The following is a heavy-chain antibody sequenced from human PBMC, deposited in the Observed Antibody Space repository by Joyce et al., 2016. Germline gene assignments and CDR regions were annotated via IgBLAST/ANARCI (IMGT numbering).Heavy chain of an antibody. V-gene: IGHV3-15*01. CDR2: IKSKIDGGTT. Sequence: EVQLVESGGGLVKPGGSLRLSCVGSGFNLNNAWISWVRQAPGKGLEWVGRIKSKIDGGTTDYDAPVKGRFSISRDDSKNTLYLQMNSLKTEDTAVYYCTTESPHFDYWGQGTLVTVSS. CDR1: GFNLNNAW. J-gene: IGHJ4*02. CDR3: TTESPHFDY.